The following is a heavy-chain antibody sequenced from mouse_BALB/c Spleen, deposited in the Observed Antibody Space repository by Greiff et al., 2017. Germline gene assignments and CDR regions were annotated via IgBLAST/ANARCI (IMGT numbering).Heavy chain of an antibody. CDR3: ARDRGGYYGNSYAMDY. J-gene: IGHJ4*01. V-gene: IGHV2-6-7*01. CDR2: IWGDGST. D-gene: IGHD2-1*01. Sequence: VQGVESGPGLVAPSQSLSITCTVSGFSLTGYGVNWVRQPPGKGLEWLGMIWGDGSTDYNSALKSRLSISKDNSKSQVFLKMNSLQTDDTARYYCARDRGGYYGNSYAMDYWGQGTSVTVSS. CDR1: GFSLTGYG.